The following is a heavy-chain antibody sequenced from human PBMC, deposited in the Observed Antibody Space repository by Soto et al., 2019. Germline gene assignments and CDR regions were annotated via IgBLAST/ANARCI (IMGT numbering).Heavy chain of an antibody. CDR2: IKSKTDGGTT. D-gene: IGHD6-13*01. V-gene: IGHV3-15*07. CDR3: TTAAKQQLGRTHRYHYYAMDV. CDR1: GFTFSNAW. Sequence: GGSLRLSCAASGFTFSNAWMNWVRQAPGKGLEWVGRIKSKTDGGTTDYAAPVKGRFTISRDDSKNTLYLQMNSLKTEDTAVYYCTTAAKQQLGRTHRYHYYAMDVWGQGTTVTLSS. J-gene: IGHJ6*02.